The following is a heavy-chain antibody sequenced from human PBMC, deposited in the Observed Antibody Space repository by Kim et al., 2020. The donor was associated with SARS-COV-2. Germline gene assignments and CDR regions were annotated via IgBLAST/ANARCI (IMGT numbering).Heavy chain of an antibody. CDR2: TNHSGST. CDR1: GGSFSGYY. Sequence: SETLSLTCAVYGGSFSGYYWCWIRQPPGKGLEWIGETNHSGSTNYNPTPTSRVTISVDTSKNQFSLKLSFVTAADTAVYYCARADPRCSGGGCYSIGFDSWGGGTLVTVSS. CDR3: ARADPRCSGGGCYSIGFDS. V-gene: IGHV4-34*01. J-gene: IGHJ4*02. D-gene: IGHD2-15*01.